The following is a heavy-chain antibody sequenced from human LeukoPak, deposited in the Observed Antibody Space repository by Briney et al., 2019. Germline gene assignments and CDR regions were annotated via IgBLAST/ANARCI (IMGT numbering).Heavy chain of an antibody. J-gene: IGHJ4*02. Sequence: HPGGSLRLSCAASGFTFSSYAMSWVRQAPGKGLEWVSAISGSGGSTYYADSVKGRFTISRDNSKNTLYLQMNSLRAEDTAVYYCAKDLGRGHGSPFDYWGQGTLVTVSS. V-gene: IGHV3-23*01. D-gene: IGHD3-10*01. CDR1: GFTFSSYA. CDR3: AKDLGRGHGSPFDY. CDR2: ISGSGGST.